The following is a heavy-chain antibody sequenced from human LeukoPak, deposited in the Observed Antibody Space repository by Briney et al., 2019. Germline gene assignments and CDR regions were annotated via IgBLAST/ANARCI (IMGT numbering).Heavy chain of an antibody. Sequence: SETLSLTCTVSGGSISSYYWSWIRQPPGKGLEWIGYIYYSGSTNYNPSLKSRVTISVDTSKNQFSLKLSSVTAADTAVYYCARNPVAAAGTPLYFDYWGQGTLVTVSS. J-gene: IGHJ4*02. D-gene: IGHD6-13*01. V-gene: IGHV4-59*01. CDR1: GGSISSYY. CDR3: ARNPVAAAGTPLYFDY. CDR2: IYYSGST.